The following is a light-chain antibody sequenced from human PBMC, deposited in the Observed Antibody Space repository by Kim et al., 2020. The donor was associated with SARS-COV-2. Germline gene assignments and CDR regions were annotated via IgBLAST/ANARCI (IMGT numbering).Light chain of an antibody. CDR2: SND. Sequence: QPVLTQPPSASGTPGQRVSISCSGSSSNIGSNTVNWYHQFPGTAPKLLIYSNDQRPSGVPDRFSGSKSGTSASLDISGLQSEDESDYYCAAWDDSLNVPMFGGGTKVTVL. CDR3: AAWDDSLNVPM. J-gene: IGLJ3*02. V-gene: IGLV1-44*01. CDR1: SSNIGSNT.